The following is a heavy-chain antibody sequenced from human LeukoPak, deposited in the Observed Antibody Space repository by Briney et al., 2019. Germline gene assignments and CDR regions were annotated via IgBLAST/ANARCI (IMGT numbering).Heavy chain of an antibody. CDR2: MYTSGSGHT. V-gene: IGHV4-4*07. CDR3: ARGGGYGEV. Sequence: SETLSLTCTVSGDSISSYYWSWIRQPAGKGLEWIGRMYTSGSGHTNYNPSPKSRVTMSVDTSKNQFSLKLTSVTAADTAVYYCARGGGYGEVWGQGTLVTVSS. D-gene: IGHD4-17*01. J-gene: IGHJ4*02. CDR1: GDSISSYY.